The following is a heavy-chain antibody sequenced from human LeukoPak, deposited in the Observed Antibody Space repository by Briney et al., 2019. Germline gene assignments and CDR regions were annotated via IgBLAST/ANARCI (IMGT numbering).Heavy chain of an antibody. CDR1: GGSISSGGYY. J-gene: IGHJ5*02. CDR3: ARDGAAAGANWFDP. V-gene: IGHV4-31*03. D-gene: IGHD6-13*01. CDR2: IYYSGST. Sequence: SETLSPTCTVSGGSISSGGYYWSWIRQHPGKGLEWIGYIYYSGSTYYNPSLKSRVTISVDTSKNQFSLKLSSVTAADTAVYYCARDGAAAGANWFDPWGQGTLVTVSS.